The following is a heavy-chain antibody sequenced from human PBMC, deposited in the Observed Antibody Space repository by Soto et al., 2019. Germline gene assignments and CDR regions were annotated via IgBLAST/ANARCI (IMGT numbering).Heavy chain of an antibody. CDR3: AREGGSYDSGGYLIRGAFDI. CDR1: GGSISSYY. J-gene: IGHJ3*02. CDR2: IYYSGST. D-gene: IGHD3-22*01. Sequence: LSLTCTVSGGSISSYYWSWIRQPPGKGLEWIGYIYYSGSTNYNPSLKSRVTISVDTSKNQFSLKLTSVTAADTAVYYCAREGGSYDSGGYLIRGAFDIWGQGTMVTVSS. V-gene: IGHV4-59*12.